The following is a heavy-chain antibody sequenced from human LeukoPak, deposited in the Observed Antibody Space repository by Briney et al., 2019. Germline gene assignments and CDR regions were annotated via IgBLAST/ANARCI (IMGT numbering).Heavy chain of an antibody. J-gene: IGHJ4*02. Sequence: PWGSLRLSCAASGFTLSSYGMHWVRQAPGKGLEWVAFIQYDGSDKYYADSVKGRFTISRDNSKNTLYLQMNSLRAEDTAVYYCRDPFDYWGQGTLVTVSS. CDR2: IQYDGSDK. CDR3: RDPFDY. CDR1: GFTLSSYG. V-gene: IGHV3-30*02.